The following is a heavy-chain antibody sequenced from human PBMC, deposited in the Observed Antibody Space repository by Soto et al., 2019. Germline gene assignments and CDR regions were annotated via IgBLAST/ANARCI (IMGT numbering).Heavy chain of an antibody. CDR3: ARCPEVYYYGSGSPRFDI. V-gene: IGHV1-18*01. CDR1: AYTFTSYF. Sequence: ASVKVSCKASAYTFTSYFSSWVRQAPGQGLEWMGWISAYNGNTNYAQKLQGRVTMTTDTSTSTAYMELRSLRSDDTAVYYCARCPEVYYYGSGSPRFDIWGQGTMVTVSS. D-gene: IGHD3-10*01. CDR2: ISAYNGNT. J-gene: IGHJ3*02.